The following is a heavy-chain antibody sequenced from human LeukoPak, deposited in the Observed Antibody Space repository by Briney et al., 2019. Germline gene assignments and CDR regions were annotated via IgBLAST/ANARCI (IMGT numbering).Heavy chain of an antibody. Sequence: GGSLRLSCAAYGFIFGDHAMSWVRQAPGKGLEWVGFIRSKAYGATIEYAASVEGRFTISRDDSKGIAYLQMNSLETEDTAVYYCARGPILLWIHNGMDVWGPGTTVTVSS. D-gene: IGHD3-10*01. CDR1: GFIFGDHA. V-gene: IGHV3-49*04. CDR3: ARGPILLWIHNGMDV. J-gene: IGHJ6*02. CDR2: IRSKAYGATI.